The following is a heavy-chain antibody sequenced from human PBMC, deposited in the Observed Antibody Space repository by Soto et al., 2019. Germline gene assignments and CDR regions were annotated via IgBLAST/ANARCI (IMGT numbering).Heavy chain of an antibody. Sequence: QVQLQQSGPGLLKPSETLSLTCTVSGGSISSPSYNWGWVRQPPGKGPEWIGSFFYGGRTHYSPSLESRLSISVDTARSQVSLILTSVTAADTAVYYCATVASTHFDSWGRGALVVVSS. J-gene: IGHJ4*02. V-gene: IGHV4-39*01. D-gene: IGHD1-1*01. CDR1: GGSISSPSYN. CDR2: FFYGGRT. CDR3: ATVASTHFDS.